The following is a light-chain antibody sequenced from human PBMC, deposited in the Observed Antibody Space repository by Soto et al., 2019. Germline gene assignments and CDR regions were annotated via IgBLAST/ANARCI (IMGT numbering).Light chain of an antibody. Sequence: EVVLTQSPGTLALSRGERATLSCRASQSVSSSYLAWYQHRPGQAPRLLIFGASSRATGIPDRFSGSGSGTDFTLTISSLEPEDFAVYHCLQRSIGFTFGPGTKVDIK. CDR2: GAS. CDR1: QSVSSSY. CDR3: LQRSIGFT. J-gene: IGKJ3*01. V-gene: IGKV3D-20*02.